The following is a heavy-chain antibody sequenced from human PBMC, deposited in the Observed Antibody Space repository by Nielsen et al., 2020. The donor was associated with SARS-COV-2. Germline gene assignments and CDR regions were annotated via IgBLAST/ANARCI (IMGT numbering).Heavy chain of an antibody. Sequence: VRQMPGKGLEWMGRIDPSDSYTNYSPSFQGHVTISADKSISTAYLQWSSLKASDTAMYYCARPQNGGVGYWGQGTLVTVSS. CDR2: IDPSDSYT. V-gene: IGHV5-10-1*01. CDR3: ARPQNGGVGY. J-gene: IGHJ4*02. D-gene: IGHD3-16*01.